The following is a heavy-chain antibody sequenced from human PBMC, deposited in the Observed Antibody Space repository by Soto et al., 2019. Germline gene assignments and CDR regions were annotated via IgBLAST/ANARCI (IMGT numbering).Heavy chain of an antibody. CDR3: ARDPLKAVAGYFDY. Sequence: QVQLQQSGPGLVKPSQTLSLTCAISGDSGSSNSAAWNWIRQSPSRGLEWLGRTYYRSKWYNDYVVSGKSRRTHHPDTSNNQFSLQLTSVTPEDTAVYYCARDPLKAVAGYFDYWGQGTLVTVS. V-gene: IGHV6-1*01. CDR2: TYYRSKWYN. D-gene: IGHD6-19*01. CDR1: GDSGSSNSAA. J-gene: IGHJ4*02.